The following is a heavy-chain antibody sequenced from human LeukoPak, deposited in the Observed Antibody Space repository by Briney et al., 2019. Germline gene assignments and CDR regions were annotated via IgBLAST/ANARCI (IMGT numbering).Heavy chain of an antibody. CDR3: AREIRTMGYMDV. Sequence: ASVKVSCRASGYTFTSYYMRWVRQAPGQGLEWMGIINPSGGSTSYAQKFQGRVTMTRDMSTSTVYMELSSLRSEDTAVYYCAREIRTMGYMDVWGKGTTVTVSS. CDR1: GYTFTSYY. CDR2: INPSGGST. J-gene: IGHJ6*03. V-gene: IGHV1-46*01. D-gene: IGHD3-10*01.